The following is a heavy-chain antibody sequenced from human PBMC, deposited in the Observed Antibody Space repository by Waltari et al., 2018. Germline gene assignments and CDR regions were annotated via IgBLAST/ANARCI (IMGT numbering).Heavy chain of an antibody. CDR2: ISGSGGST. D-gene: IGHD5-18*01. J-gene: IGHJ4*02. V-gene: IGHV3-23*01. Sequence: EVQLLESGGGLVQPGGSLRLSCAVSGFTFSSYAMSWVRQAPGKGLEWASAISGSGGSTYYSDSVKGRFTSSRDNSKNTLYLQMNSLRAEDTAVYYCAKWAIIQLWLNYWGQGTLVTVSS. CDR1: GFTFSSYA. CDR3: AKWAIIQLWLNY.